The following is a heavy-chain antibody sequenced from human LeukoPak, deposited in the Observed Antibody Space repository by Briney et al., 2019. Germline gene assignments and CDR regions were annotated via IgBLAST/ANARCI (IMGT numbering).Heavy chain of an antibody. Sequence: GGSLRLSCAASGFTFSSYSMNWVRQAPGKGLEWVSYISTSRTTIYYADSVKGRFTISRDNAKNSVDLQMNSLRAEDTAVYYCARGAAMDGPYNWFDPWGQGTLVTVSP. CDR2: ISTSRTTI. D-gene: IGHD2-8*01. CDR1: GFTFSSYS. CDR3: ARGAAMDGPYNWFDP. J-gene: IGHJ5*02. V-gene: IGHV3-48*01.